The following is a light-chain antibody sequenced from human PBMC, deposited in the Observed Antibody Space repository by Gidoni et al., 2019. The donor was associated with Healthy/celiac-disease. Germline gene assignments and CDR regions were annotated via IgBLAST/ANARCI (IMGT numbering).Light chain of an antibody. V-gene: IGLV1-40*01. CDR1: SSNIGAGYD. CDR2: GNS. CDR3: QSYDSSLSGEV. Sequence: QSVLKQPPSVSGAPGQRVTISCTGSSSNIGAGYDVPLYQQLLETAPNLLIYGNSNRLSGVPDRFSGSKSGTSASLAITGLQAEDEADYYCQSYDSSLSGEVFGGGTKLTVL. J-gene: IGLJ3*02.